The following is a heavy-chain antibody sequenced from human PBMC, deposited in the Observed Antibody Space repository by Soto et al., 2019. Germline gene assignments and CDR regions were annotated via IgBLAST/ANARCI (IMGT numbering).Heavy chain of an antibody. Sequence: QVQLQESGPGLVKPSETLSLTCTVSGGSISSYYWSWIRQPPGKGLEWIGYIYYSGSTNYNPSLKSRVTISVDTSKNHFSLKLSSVTAADTAVYYCASTMVRGFLRHNWFDPWGQGTLVTVSS. D-gene: IGHD3-10*01. V-gene: IGHV4-59*08. CDR3: ASTMVRGFLRHNWFDP. J-gene: IGHJ5*02. CDR2: IYYSGST. CDR1: GGSISSYY.